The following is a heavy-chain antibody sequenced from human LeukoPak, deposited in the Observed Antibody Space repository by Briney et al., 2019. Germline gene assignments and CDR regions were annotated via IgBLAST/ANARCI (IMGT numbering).Heavy chain of an antibody. CDR3: ARDGYDILTGYYPGRWFDP. Sequence: PGRSLSLSCAASGFTFSSYGMHWVRQAPGKGVEWVAVIWYDGSNKYYADSVKGRFTISRDNSKNTLYLQMNSLRAEDTAVYYCARDGYDILTGYYPGRWFDPWGQGTLVTVSS. CDR2: IWYDGSNK. V-gene: IGHV3-33*01. J-gene: IGHJ5*02. CDR1: GFTFSSYG. D-gene: IGHD3-9*01.